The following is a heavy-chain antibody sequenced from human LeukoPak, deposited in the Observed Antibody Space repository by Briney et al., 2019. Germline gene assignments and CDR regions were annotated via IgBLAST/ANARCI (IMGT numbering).Heavy chain of an antibody. Sequence: GGSLRLSCAASGFTFSGYWLHWVRHAPGKGLEWVSRINIDGATTNYADSVKGRFTISRDNAKNTLHLQMNSLRADDTAVYYCVRGAVGTGVWFDPWGQGTLVTVSS. J-gene: IGHJ5*02. CDR1: GFTFSGYW. D-gene: IGHD1-26*01. V-gene: IGHV3-74*01. CDR3: VRGAVGTGVWFDP. CDR2: INIDGATT.